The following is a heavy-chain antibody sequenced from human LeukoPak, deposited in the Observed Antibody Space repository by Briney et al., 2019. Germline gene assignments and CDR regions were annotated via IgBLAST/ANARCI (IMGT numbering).Heavy chain of an antibody. D-gene: IGHD3-3*01. Sequence: PGGSLRLSCAASGFTFSSYAMHWVRQAPGKGLEWVAVISYDGSNKYYADSVKGRFTISRDNSKNTLYLQMNSLRAEDTAVYYCARVYYDFWSGYPERENWFDPWGQGTLVTVSS. CDR3: ARVYYDFWSGYPERENWFDP. V-gene: IGHV3-30*04. J-gene: IGHJ5*02. CDR1: GFTFSSYA. CDR2: ISYDGSNK.